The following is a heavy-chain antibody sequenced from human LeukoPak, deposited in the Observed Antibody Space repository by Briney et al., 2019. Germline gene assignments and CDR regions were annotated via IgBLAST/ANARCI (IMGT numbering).Heavy chain of an antibody. V-gene: IGHV3-21*01. D-gene: IGHD1-26*01. CDR2: ISSSSSYI. CDR3: AMEGYSGNYPAY. CDR1: GFTFSTYS. Sequence: GGSLRLSCAASGFTFSTYSMNWVRQAPGKGLEWVSSISSSSSYIYYADSVKGRFTISRDNAKNSLYLQVNSLRADDTAVYYCAMEGYSGNYPAYWGQGTLVTVSS. J-gene: IGHJ4*02.